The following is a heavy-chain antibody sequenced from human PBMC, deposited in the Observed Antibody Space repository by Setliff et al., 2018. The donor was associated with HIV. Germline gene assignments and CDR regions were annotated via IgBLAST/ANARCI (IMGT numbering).Heavy chain of an antibody. Sequence: ASVKVSCKTSGYTFTAYYIYWVRQAPGHGLELMGRIHPNTGSTNYLQEFQGRVTITRDTSMSTVYMALTGLTSDDTAFYYCAKQGYIDSLYAFYVWRQRTMVTVSS. D-gene: IGHD2-15*01. CDR2: IHPNTGST. J-gene: IGHJ3*01. CDR1: GYTFTAYY. V-gene: IGHV1-2*06. CDR3: AKQGYIDSLYAFYV.